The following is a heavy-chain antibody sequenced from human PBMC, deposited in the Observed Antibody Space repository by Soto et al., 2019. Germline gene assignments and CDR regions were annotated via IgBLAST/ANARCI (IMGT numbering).Heavy chain of an antibody. Sequence: PGGSLRLSCAASGFTFSAYVMSWVRQAPGKGLEWVSSITSSGGGTYYADSVKGRFTVSRDNSKNTVYLQMNSLRDEDTAVYYCARDAYCRSPNCYVYYYYGMDVWGQGTTVTVSS. CDR1: GFTFSAYV. D-gene: IGHD2-2*01. CDR3: ARDAYCRSPNCYVYYYYGMDV. J-gene: IGHJ6*02. CDR2: ITSSGGGT. V-gene: IGHV3-23*01.